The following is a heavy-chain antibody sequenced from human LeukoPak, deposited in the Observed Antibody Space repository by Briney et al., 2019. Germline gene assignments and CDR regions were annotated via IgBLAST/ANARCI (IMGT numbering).Heavy chain of an antibody. CDR3: ARADYDFWSGYFKVRGLDY. J-gene: IGHJ4*02. V-gene: IGHV4-34*01. D-gene: IGHD3-3*01. Sequence: PSETLSLTCAVYGGSFSVYYWSWIRQPPGKGLEWIGEINHSGSTSYNPSLKSRVTISVDTSKNQFSLKLSSVTAADTAVYYCARADYDFWSGYFKVRGLDYWGQGTLVTVSS. CDR1: GGSFSVYY. CDR2: INHSGST.